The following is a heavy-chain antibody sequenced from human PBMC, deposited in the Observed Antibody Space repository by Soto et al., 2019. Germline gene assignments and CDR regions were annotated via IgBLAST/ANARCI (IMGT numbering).Heavy chain of an antibody. CDR3: ARVRAIFTDAFDI. V-gene: IGHV3-7*01. D-gene: IGHD3-3*01. Sequence: GGSTRLSCAASGFTVYSYWMSWVRQDPGKGLEWVANIKQDGSEKYYVDSVKGRFTISRDNAKNSLYLQMNSLRAEDTAVYYCARVRAIFTDAFDIWGQGTMVTVSS. J-gene: IGHJ3*02. CDR1: GFTVYSYW. CDR2: IKQDGSEK.